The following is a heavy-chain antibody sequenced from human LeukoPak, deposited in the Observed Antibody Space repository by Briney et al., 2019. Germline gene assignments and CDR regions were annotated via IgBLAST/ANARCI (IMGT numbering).Heavy chain of an antibody. J-gene: IGHJ4*02. CDR2: IKTDGSAK. V-gene: IGHV3-7*03. CDR1: GFTFSRYW. CDR3: ARHTGSTWSTGY. D-gene: IGHD6-13*01. Sequence: GGSLRLSCAASGFTFSRYWMSWVRQAPGKGLERVANIKTDGSAKSYVDSVKGRFTISRDNDKNSLYLQMSSLRAGDTAVYYCARHTGSTWSTGYWGQGTLVTVSS.